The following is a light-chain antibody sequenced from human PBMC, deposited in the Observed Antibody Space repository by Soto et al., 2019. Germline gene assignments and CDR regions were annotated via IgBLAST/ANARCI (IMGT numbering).Light chain of an antibody. J-gene: IGKJ1*01. Sequence: EIVLTQSPGTLSLSPGERATLSCRASQTIKSTSLAWYQQRPGQAPSLLIYGASSRATGIPDQFSGSGSGTDFTLTISRLEPEESAVYYCQQYGSSPRTFGQGPKVEI. V-gene: IGKV3-20*01. CDR3: QQYGSSPRT. CDR2: GAS. CDR1: QTIKSTS.